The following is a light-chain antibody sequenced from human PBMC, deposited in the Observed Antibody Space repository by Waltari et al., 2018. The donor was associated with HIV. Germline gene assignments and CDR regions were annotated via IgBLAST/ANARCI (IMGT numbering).Light chain of an antibody. J-gene: IGLJ3*02. CDR3: TTWDDSLNVLV. CDR1: RSNIGSIT. Sequence: QSVLTQPPSASGTPGRTVTSSSSGSRSNIGSITVNWYQHLPGTAPKLLIYSNNVRPSGVPDRFSGFKSGTSASLAISGLQSQDEADYYCTTWDDSLNVLVFGGGTEVTVL. CDR2: SNN. V-gene: IGLV1-44*01.